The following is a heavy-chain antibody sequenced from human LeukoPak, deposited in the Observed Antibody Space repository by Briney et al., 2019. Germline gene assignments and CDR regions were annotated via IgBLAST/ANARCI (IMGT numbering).Heavy chain of an antibody. D-gene: IGHD3-10*01. V-gene: IGHV4-38-2*02. J-gene: IGHJ5*02. CDR2: IYHSGNT. Sequence: SETLSLTCTVSGYSITSGYYWDWIRQPPGKGLEWIGSIYHSGNTYYNPSLKSRVTISVDTSKNQFSLKLSSVTAADTAVYYCARDRGPMGVIITSGYNWFDPWGQGTLVTVSS. CDR3: ARDRGPMGVIITSGYNWFDP. CDR1: GYSITSGYY.